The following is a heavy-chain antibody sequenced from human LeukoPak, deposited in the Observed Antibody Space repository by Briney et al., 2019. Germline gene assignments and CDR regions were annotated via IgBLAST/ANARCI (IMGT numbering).Heavy chain of an antibody. J-gene: IGHJ4*02. CDR1: GGTFSSYA. D-gene: IGHD3-22*01. V-gene: IGHV1-69*04. CDR2: IIPILGIA. CDR3: ARDRDYDSSGYPPPFDY. Sequence: SVKVSCKASGGTFSSYAISWVRQAPGQGLEWMGRIIPILGIANYAQKFQGRVTITADKSTSTAYMELSGLRSEDTAVYYCARDRDYDSSGYPPPFDYWGQGTLVTVSS.